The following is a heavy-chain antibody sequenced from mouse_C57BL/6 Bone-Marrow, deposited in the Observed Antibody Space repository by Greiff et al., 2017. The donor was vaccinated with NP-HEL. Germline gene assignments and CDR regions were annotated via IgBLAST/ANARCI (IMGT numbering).Heavy chain of an antibody. CDR3: ARKAYYGRSYEFAY. CDR1: GYTFTTYW. CDR2: IDPSDSYT. Sequence: QVQLQQPGAELVKPGASVKLSCKASGYTFTTYWMQWVKQRPGQGLEWIGEIDPSDSYTNYNQKFKGKATLTVDTSSSTAYMQLSSLTSEGSAVYYCARKAYYGRSYEFAYWGQGTLVTVSA. D-gene: IGHD1-1*01. J-gene: IGHJ3*01. V-gene: IGHV1-50*01.